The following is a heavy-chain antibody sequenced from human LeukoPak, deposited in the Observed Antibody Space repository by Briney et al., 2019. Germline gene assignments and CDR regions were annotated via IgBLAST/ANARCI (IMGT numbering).Heavy chain of an antibody. CDR3: ARGTFVIGVAFDI. Sequence: SETLSLTCAVSGGSISNITNSNWWSWVRQPPGKGLEWIGEIYHSGSTNYNPSLKSRVTMSVDTSKNQFSLKLSSVTAADTAVYYCARGTFVIGVAFDIWGQGTMVTVSS. J-gene: IGHJ3*02. CDR1: GGSISNITNSNW. CDR2: IYHSGST. D-gene: IGHD2/OR15-2a*01. V-gene: IGHV4-4*02.